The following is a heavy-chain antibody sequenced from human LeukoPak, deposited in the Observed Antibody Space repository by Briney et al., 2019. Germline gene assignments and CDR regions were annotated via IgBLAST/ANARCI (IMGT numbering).Heavy chain of an antibody. CDR1: GGSFSDYY. CDR3: ARMYYDYVWGSPTGGYFDY. Sequence: PSETLSLTCGVYGGSFSDYYWSWIRQPPGKGLEWIGEINHSGSTNYNPSLKSRVTISVDTSKNQFSLKVNSVTAADTAVYYCARMYYDYVWGSPTGGYFDYWGQGTLVTVSS. CDR2: INHSGST. J-gene: IGHJ4*02. V-gene: IGHV4-34*01. D-gene: IGHD3-16*01.